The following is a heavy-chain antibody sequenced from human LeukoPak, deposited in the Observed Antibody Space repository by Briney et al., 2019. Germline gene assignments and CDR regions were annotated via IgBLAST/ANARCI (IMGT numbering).Heavy chain of an antibody. CDR2: IYYSGST. Sequence: PSETLSLTCTVSGGSISSYYRSWIRQPPGKGLEWIGYIYYSGSTNYNPSLKSRVTISLDTSKNQFSLKLSSVTAADTAVYYCARHPLGWRYFDWSSIYWGQGILVTVSS. CDR1: GGSISSYY. V-gene: IGHV4-59*08. CDR3: ARHPLGWRYFDWSSIY. J-gene: IGHJ4*02. D-gene: IGHD3-9*01.